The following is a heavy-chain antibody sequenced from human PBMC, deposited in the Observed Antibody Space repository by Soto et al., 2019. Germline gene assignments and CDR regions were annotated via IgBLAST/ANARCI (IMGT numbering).Heavy chain of an antibody. CDR1: GGSFSGNY. CDR2: ISHSGSGT. CDR3: ARGHLPGGNTFYYDY. D-gene: IGHD2-15*01. Sequence: QVQLQQWGAGLLKPSETLSLTCTVYGGSFSGNYWSWIRQPPGMGLEWIGEISHSGSGTNYNPSLKGRVTISVDTSKHQFSLKLSSVTAADTAMYCCARGHLPGGNTFYYDYWGQGTLVTVSS. J-gene: IGHJ4*02. V-gene: IGHV4-34*01.